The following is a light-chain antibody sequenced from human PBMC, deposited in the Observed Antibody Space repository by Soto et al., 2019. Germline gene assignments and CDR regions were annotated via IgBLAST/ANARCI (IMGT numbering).Light chain of an antibody. Sequence: EVVLTQSPGTLSLSPGERATLSCRASQSVSSNYLAWYQQKPGQAPRLLIYGAFTRATGIPDRFSGCGSGTDFTLTITRLEPEDFAVYYCQQYGRSPPLTFGGGTKVEMK. CDR1: QSVSSNY. CDR2: GAF. J-gene: IGKJ4*01. CDR3: QQYGRSPPLT. V-gene: IGKV3-20*01.